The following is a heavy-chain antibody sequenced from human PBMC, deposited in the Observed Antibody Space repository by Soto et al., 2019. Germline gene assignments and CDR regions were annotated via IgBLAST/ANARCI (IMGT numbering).Heavy chain of an antibody. V-gene: IGHV3-33*01. CDR3: ARALYGDYTFYFDY. Sequence: QVQLVESGGGVVQPGRSLRLSCAASGFTFSSYGMHWVRQAPGKGLEWVAVIWYDGSNKYYADSVKGRFTISRDNSKNTLYLQMNSLRAEDTVVYYCARALYGDYTFYFDYWGQGTLVTVSS. D-gene: IGHD4-17*01. CDR1: GFTFSSYG. CDR2: IWYDGSNK. J-gene: IGHJ4*02.